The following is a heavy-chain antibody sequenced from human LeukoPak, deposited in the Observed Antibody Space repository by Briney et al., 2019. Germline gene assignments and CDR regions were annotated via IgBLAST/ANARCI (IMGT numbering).Heavy chain of an antibody. CDR1: GFTFSSYS. CDR3: ARVTYYYDSSGYYYGPSLFDY. J-gene: IGHJ4*02. V-gene: IGHV3-48*01. D-gene: IGHD3-22*01. Sequence: PGGSLRLSCAASGFTFSSYSMNWVPQAPGKGLEWVSYISSSSSTIYYADSVKGRFTISRDNAKNSLYLQMNSLRAEDTAVYYCARVTYYYDSSGYYYGPSLFDYWGQGTLVTVSS. CDR2: ISSSSSTI.